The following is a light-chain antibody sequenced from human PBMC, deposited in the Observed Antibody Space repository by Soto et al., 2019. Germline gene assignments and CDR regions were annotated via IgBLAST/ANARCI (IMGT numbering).Light chain of an antibody. CDR2: AAS. CDR1: QSISSY. J-gene: IGKJ2*01. Sequence: DIQMTQSPSSLSASVGDRVTISCRASQSISSYLNWYQQKPGKAPNLLIYAASSLQSGVPSRFSGSGYGTDFTLPISSLQPEDFATYYCQQSYSTRMYTFGQGTRLEIK. V-gene: IGKV1-39*01. CDR3: QQSYSTRMYT.